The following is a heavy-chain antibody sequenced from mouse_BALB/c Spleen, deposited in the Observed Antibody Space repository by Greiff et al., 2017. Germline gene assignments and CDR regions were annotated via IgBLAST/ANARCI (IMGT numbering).Heavy chain of an antibody. CDR3: ARQDGSMDY. J-gene: IGHJ4*01. CDR1: GYSITSDYA. Sequence: VQLKESGPGLVKPSQSLSLTCTVTGYSITSDYAWNWIRQFPGNKLEWMGYISYSGSTSYNPSLKSRISITRDTSKNQFFLQLNSVTTEDTATYYCARQDGSMDYWGQGTSVTVSS. CDR2: ISYSGST. D-gene: IGHD2-3*01. V-gene: IGHV3-2*02.